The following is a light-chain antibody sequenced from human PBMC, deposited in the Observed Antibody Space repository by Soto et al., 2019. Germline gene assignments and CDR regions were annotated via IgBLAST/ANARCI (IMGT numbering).Light chain of an antibody. CDR1: QAITNN. V-gene: IGKV1-9*01. CDR2: EES. J-gene: IGKJ4*01. Sequence: DIHLTQSPSSLSACVGDRVTITCRASQAITNNLAWYQQKPGNPPKLLIYEESTLHSGVPSRFSGRKVGTQFILTIDSLQPEDFATYYCQQVKSYPRTFGGGTKVYIK. CDR3: QQVKSYPRT.